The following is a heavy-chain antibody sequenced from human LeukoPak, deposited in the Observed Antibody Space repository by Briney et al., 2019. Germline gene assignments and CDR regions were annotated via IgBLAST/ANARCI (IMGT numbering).Heavy chain of an antibody. J-gene: IGHJ4*02. CDR1: GFTFSSYW. Sequence: PGGSLRLSCAASGFTFSSYWMSWVRQAPGKGLEWVANIKQDGSEKYYVDSVKGRFTISRDNAKNSLYLQMNSLRAEDTAVYYCARGDIDSSSPGGYWGQGTLVTVSS. V-gene: IGHV3-7*01. CDR2: IKQDGSEK. D-gene: IGHD6-6*01. CDR3: ARGDIDSSSPGGY.